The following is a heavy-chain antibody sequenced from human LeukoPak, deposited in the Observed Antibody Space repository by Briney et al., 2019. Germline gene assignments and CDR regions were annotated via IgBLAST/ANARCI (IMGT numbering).Heavy chain of an antibody. D-gene: IGHD3-10*01. V-gene: IGHV3-48*04. CDR1: GFTFSSYS. J-gene: IGHJ4*02. Sequence: PGGSLRLSCAASGFTFSSYSMNWVRQAPGKGLEWVSYISSSSSTIYYADSVKGRFTISRDNAKNSLYLQMNSLRAEDTAVYYCARVHGFGDSSTDYWGQGTLVTVSS. CDR2: ISSSSSTI. CDR3: ARVHGFGDSSTDY.